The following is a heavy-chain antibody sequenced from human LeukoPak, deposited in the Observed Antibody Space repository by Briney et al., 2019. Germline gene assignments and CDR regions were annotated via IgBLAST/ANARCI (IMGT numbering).Heavy chain of an antibody. CDR2: ISSSGST. D-gene: IGHD3-22*01. Sequence: PSETLSLTCTVSGDSISSGDYYWSWIRQPAGKGLEWIGRISSSGSTNYNPSLKSRVTISVDTSKKHFSLKLTSVTAADTAVYYCTRYDSDTAMLDYWGQGTLVTVSS. J-gene: IGHJ4*02. V-gene: IGHV4-61*02. CDR1: GDSISSGDYY. CDR3: TRYDSDTAMLDY.